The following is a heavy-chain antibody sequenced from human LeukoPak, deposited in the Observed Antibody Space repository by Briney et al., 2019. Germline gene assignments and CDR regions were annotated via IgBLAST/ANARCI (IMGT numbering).Heavy chain of an antibody. CDR3: ARAPTVTTNFDH. V-gene: IGHV3-53*01. D-gene: IGHD4-17*01. Sequence: KGMEWVSIMYSGGKTYYAASVKGRFTISRDNSKNTLYLQMDSLRAEDTAVYYCARAPTVTTNFDHWGQGTRVTVSS. J-gene: IGHJ4*02. CDR2: MYSGGKT.